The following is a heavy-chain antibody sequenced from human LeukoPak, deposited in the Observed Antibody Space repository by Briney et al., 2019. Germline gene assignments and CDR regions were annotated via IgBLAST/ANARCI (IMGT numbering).Heavy chain of an antibody. D-gene: IGHD2-21*01. CDR3: ARQVAVVEPTDPNWFDS. J-gene: IGHJ5*01. CDR2: IFYSGRT. V-gene: IGHV4-39*07. Sequence: SETLSLTCTVAGDSISSGSHYWGWIRLPPGNGLEWIGSIFYSGRTYYTPSLKSRVTMSLDTAKNQFSLRLTSVTAADTAVYYCARQVAVVEPTDPNWFDSWGQGTLVTVSS. CDR1: GDSISSGSHY.